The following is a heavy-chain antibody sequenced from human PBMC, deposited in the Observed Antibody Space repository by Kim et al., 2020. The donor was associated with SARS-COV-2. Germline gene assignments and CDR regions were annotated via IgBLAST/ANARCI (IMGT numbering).Heavy chain of an antibody. CDR3: GKKLVRATVADYGALDY. V-gene: IGHV3-23*01. J-gene: IGHJ4*02. Sequence: KGRFTISRDNSKNTLYLQMNSLRAEDTAVYFCGKKLVRATVADYGALDYWGQGTLVTVSS. D-gene: IGHD4-17*01.